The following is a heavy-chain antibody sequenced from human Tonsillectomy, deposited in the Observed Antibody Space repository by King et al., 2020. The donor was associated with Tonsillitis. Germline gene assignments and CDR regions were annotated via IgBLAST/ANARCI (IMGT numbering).Heavy chain of an antibody. Sequence: VQLVESGGGVVQPGRSLRLSCAASGFTFSSYGMHWVRQAPGKGLEWLAVIWYDGGDEYYADSVKGRFTISRDNSKNTLYLQMNSLRAEDTAVYFCARDPQGAYDSGGYYPDYWGKGTLVTVSS. V-gene: IGHV3-33*08. CDR3: ARDPQGAYDSGGYYPDY. D-gene: IGHD3-22*01. CDR2: IWYDGGDE. J-gene: IGHJ4*02. CDR1: GFTFSSYG.